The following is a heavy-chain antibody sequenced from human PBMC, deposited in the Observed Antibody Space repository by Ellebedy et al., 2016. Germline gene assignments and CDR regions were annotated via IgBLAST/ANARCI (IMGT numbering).Heavy chain of an antibody. CDR3: ASQLGGFSAGSSDY. CDR2: IYSSGST. Sequence: GSLRLSCTVSGGSISSRSYYWGWIRQPPGKGLEWIGSIYSSGSTNYTPSLKSRVTISVDTSKNQFSLKLSSVTAADTAVYYCASQLGGFSAGSSDYWGQGTLVTVSS. D-gene: IGHD5-24*01. CDR1: GGSISSRSYY. J-gene: IGHJ4*02. V-gene: IGHV4-39*07.